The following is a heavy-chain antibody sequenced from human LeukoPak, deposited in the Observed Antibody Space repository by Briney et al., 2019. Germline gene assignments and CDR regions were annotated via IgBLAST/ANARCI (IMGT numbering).Heavy chain of an antibody. D-gene: IGHD6-13*01. CDR2: ISSDGLNT. J-gene: IGHJ5*02. V-gene: IGHV3-64D*06. CDR1: GFAFSSYA. Sequence: GGSLRLSCLASGFAFSSYATHWVRQAPGKGLEHVPTISSDGLNTYYADSVKGRFTISRDTSKNTLYLQMSSLRGDDTAVYYCLKGSQGPIWQQLVPDRWGQGTQVTVSS. CDR3: LKGSQGPIWQQLVPDR.